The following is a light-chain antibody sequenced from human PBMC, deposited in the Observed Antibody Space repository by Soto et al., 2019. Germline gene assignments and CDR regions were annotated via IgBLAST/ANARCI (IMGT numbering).Light chain of an antibody. V-gene: IGKV3-15*01. Sequence: EIVMTQSPATLSVSPGERAILSCSSSQSVSSNLAWYQQKPGQAPRLLIYGSSTRATDIPARFSGSGSGTELTLTISSLQSEDFAVYYCQQYNDWPPFTFGQGTKLEIK. CDR1: QSVSSN. J-gene: IGKJ2*01. CDR3: QQYNDWPPFT. CDR2: GSS.